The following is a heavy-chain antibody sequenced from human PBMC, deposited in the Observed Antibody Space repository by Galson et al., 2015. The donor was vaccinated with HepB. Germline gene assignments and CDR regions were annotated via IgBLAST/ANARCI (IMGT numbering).Heavy chain of an antibody. CDR3: ARGIRSIAARRGPYYYYYMDV. CDR2: MNPNSGNT. J-gene: IGHJ6*03. D-gene: IGHD6-6*01. Sequence: SVKVSCKASGYTFTSYDINWVRQATGQGLEWMGWMNPNSGNTGYAQKFQGRVTMTRNTSISTAYMELSSLRSEDTAVYYCARGIRSIAARRGPYYYYYMDVWGKGTTVTVSS. V-gene: IGHV1-8*01. CDR1: GYTFTSYD.